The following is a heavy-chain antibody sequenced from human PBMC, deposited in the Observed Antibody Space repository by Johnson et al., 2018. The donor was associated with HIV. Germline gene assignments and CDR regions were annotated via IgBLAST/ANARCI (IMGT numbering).Heavy chain of an antibody. CDR3: ARVDRGAFDI. J-gene: IGHJ3*02. Sequence: QVQLVESGGGVVQPGRSLRLSCAASGFTFNSYAMHWVRQAPGTGLEWVAFTRYDGSNKYYADSVKGRFTISRDNSKNTLYLQMKSLRVEDTAVYYCARVDRGAFDIWGRGTMVTVSS. D-gene: IGHD3-22*01. CDR1: GFTFNSYA. CDR2: TRYDGSNK. V-gene: IGHV3-30*02.